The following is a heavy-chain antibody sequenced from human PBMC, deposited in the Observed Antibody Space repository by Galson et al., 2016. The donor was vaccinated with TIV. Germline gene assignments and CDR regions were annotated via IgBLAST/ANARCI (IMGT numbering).Heavy chain of an antibody. CDR2: ITSASGTI. J-gene: IGHJ4*02. CDR1: GFTFGSYS. Sequence: SLRLSCAASGFTSGFTFGSYSMNWVRQAPGKGLEWVSYITSASGTIKYADSVKGRFTISRDNARSSLFLHMNSLRDEDTAIYFCARERSAEALTGALFDFWGQGTLVTVSS. D-gene: IGHD3-10*01. CDR3: ARERSAEALTGALFDF. V-gene: IGHV3-48*02.